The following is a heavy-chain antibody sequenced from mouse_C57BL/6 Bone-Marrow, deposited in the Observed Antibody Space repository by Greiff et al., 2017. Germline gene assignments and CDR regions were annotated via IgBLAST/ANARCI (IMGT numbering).Heavy chain of an antibody. CDR1: GFSLTSYG. D-gene: IGHD3-2*02. J-gene: IGHJ4*01. Sequence: VKLMESGPGLVAPSQSLSITCTVSGFSLTSYGVDWVRQSPGKGLEWLGVIWGVGSTNYNSALKSRLSISKDNSKSQVFLKMNSLQTDDTAMYYCARDSSGLYAMDYWGQGTSVTVSS. V-gene: IGHV2-6*01. CDR2: IWGVGST. CDR3: ARDSSGLYAMDY.